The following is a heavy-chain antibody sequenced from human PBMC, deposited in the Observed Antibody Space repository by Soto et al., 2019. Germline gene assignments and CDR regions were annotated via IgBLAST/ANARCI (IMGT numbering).Heavy chain of an antibody. CDR1: GFTVNYAF. CDR2: IRSKAEGGTT. CDR3: VAITRAFS. V-gene: IGHV3-15*01. D-gene: IGHD1-20*01. J-gene: IGHJ4*02. Sequence: GRALILSGAASGFTVNYAFMNWVRQAPGRGLEWVGRIRSKAEGGTTDYAAPLKGRFTISRDDSESTLYLQMNSLKTEDTAVYYCVAITRAFSWGQGTLVTVSS.